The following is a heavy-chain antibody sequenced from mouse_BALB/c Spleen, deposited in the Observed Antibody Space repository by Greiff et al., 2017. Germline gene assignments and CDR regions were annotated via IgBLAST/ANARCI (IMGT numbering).Heavy chain of an antibody. J-gene: IGHJ3*01. CDR3: ARDGLRRAWFAY. D-gene: IGHD2-2*01. CDR2: ISDGGSYT. CDR1: GFTFSDYY. V-gene: IGHV5-4*02. Sequence: EVQLVESGGGLVKPGGSLKLSCAASGFTFSDYYMYWVRQTPEKRLEWVATISDGGSYTYYPDSVKGRFTISRDNAKNNLYLQMSSLKSEDTAMYYCARDGLRRAWFAYWGQGTLVTVSA.